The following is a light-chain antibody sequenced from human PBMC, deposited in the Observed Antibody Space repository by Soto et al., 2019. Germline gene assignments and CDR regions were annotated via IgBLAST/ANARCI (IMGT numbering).Light chain of an antibody. CDR1: ETVSTF. CDR2: GAS. V-gene: IGKV3-11*01. CDR3: QQHSHWPPLT. J-gene: IGKJ1*01. Sequence: EVVLTQSPATLSLSPGERATLSCRASETVSTFVDWYQQKPGQAPRLLIYGASNRATGVPARFSGSGSGTDFSLTISNRVPEDVEVYYCQQHSHWPPLTFGQGTRVEIQ.